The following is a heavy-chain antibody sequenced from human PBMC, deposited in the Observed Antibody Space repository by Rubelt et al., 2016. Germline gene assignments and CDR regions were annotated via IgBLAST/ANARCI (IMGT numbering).Heavy chain of an antibody. V-gene: IGHV4-4*08. CDR1: GDSSTAYS. CDR2: IYPSGTT. D-gene: IGHD1-26*01. CDR3: ATTKVGTVYVPN. J-gene: IGHJ4*02. Sequence: QVQLQESGPGLVKPSETLSLACTVSGDSSTAYSWSWIRQPPGKGLEWIGYIYPSGTTNYSPSLKSRVTMSVETSKNQFSHRLTSVTAADTAVYYCATTKVGTVYVPNWGQGTLVTVSS.